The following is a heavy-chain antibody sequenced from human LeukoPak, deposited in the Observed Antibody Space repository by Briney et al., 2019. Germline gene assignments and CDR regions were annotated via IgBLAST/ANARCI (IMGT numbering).Heavy chain of an antibody. Sequence: GGSLRLSCAASGFTLSSYWMHWFRQVPGKGLVWVSVINKDGTSATYADSVRGRFTTSRDNAKNTLYLQMNSLRAEDTAVYYCVKSSGSGSYLYFDYWGQGTLVSVSS. V-gene: IGHV3-74*01. J-gene: IGHJ4*02. D-gene: IGHD3-10*01. CDR2: INKDGTSA. CDR1: GFTLSSYW. CDR3: VKSSGSGSYLYFDY.